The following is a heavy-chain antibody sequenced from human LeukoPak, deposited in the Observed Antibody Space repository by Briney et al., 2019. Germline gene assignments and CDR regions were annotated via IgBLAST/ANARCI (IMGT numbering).Heavy chain of an antibody. V-gene: IGHV3-23*01. CDR2: ISGSGGST. D-gene: IGHD3-3*01. Sequence: GGSLRLSCAASGFTFSSYAMSWVRQAPGKGLEWVSAISGSGGSTYYADSVKGPFTISRDNSKNTLYLQMNSLRAEDTAVYYCAKDRTTYYDFWSGYYSGGFDYWGQGTLVTVSS. J-gene: IGHJ4*02. CDR3: AKDRTTYYDFWSGYYSGGFDY. CDR1: GFTFSSYA.